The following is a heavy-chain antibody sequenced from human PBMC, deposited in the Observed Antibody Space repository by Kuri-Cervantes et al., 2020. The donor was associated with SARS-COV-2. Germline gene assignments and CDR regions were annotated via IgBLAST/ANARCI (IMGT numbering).Heavy chain of an antibody. CDR2: INPNSGGT. J-gene: IGHJ3*02. D-gene: IGHD3-22*01. V-gene: IGHV1-2*04. CDR1: GYTFTGYY. Sequence: ASVKVSCKASGYTFTGYYMHWVRQAPGQGLEWMGWINPNSGGTNYAQKFQGWVTMTRDTSISTAYMELSRLRSDDTAVYYCAGSYPFGRLVVIARGGAFDNWGQGTMVTVSS. CDR3: AGSYPFGRLVVIARGGAFDN.